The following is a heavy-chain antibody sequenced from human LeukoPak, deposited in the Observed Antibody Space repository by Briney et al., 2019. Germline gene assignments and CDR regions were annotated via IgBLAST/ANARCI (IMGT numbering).Heavy chain of an antibody. CDR2: ISSSSSTI. V-gene: IGHV3-48*01. D-gene: IGHD3-22*01. CDR3: ARLDYYDSSGYYYPHYYYMDV. CDR1: GFIFSNHG. J-gene: IGHJ6*03. Sequence: GGSLRLSCTASGFIFSNHGMNWVRQAPGKGLEWVSYISSSSSTIYYADSVKGRFTISRDNAKNSLYLQMNSLRAEDTAVYYCARLDYYDSSGYYYPHYYYMDVWGKGTTVTVSS.